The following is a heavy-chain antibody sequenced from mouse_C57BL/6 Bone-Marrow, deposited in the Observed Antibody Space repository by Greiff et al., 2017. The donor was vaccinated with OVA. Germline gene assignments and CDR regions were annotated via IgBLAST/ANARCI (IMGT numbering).Heavy chain of an antibody. CDR2: IYIGNGYT. J-gene: IGHJ3*01. V-gene: IGHV1-58*01. Sequence: VQLQQSGPELVKPGASVKISCKASGYAFSSSWMNWVKQRPGQGLEWIGYIYIGNGYTEYNEKFKGKATLTSDTSSSTAYMQLSSLTSEDSAIYFCAQTAQATPAWFAYWGQGTLVTVSA. CDR1: GYAFSSSW. CDR3: AQTAQATPAWFAY. D-gene: IGHD3-2*02.